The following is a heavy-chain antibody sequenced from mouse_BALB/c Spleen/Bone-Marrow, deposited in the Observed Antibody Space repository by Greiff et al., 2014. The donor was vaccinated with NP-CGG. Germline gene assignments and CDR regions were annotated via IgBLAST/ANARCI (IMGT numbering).Heavy chain of an antibody. CDR2: IYPGDGDT. V-gene: IGHV1-87*01. Sequence: VQLQQSGAELARPGASVKLSCKASGYTFTSYWMQWVKQRPGQGLEWIGAIYPGDGDTRYTQKFKGKATLTADKSSSTAYMQLSSLASEDSAVYYCARDEHYFGYWGQGTTLTVSS. J-gene: IGHJ2*01. CDR1: GYTFTSYW. CDR3: ARDEHYFGY.